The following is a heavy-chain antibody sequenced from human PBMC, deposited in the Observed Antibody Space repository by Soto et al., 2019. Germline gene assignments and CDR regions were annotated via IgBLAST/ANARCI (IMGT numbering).Heavy chain of an antibody. Sequence: PGGSLRLSFAASGFTFSSDAMSWVRQAPGKELEWVSAISGSGGSTYYADSVKGRFTISRDNSKNTLYLRMNSLRAEDTAVYYCAKDLDYILRFDYWGQGTLVTVSS. V-gene: IGHV3-23*01. CDR2: ISGSGGST. CDR3: AKDLDYILRFDY. D-gene: IGHD4-4*01. J-gene: IGHJ4*02. CDR1: GFTFSSDA.